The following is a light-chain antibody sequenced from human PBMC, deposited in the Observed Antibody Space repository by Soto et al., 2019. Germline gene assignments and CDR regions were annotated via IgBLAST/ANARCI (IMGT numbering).Light chain of an antibody. CDR3: QQYNVYWT. CDR2: KAS. V-gene: IGKV1-5*03. J-gene: IGKJ1*01. CDR1: QSIIPW. Sequence: DIQMTQSPCTLSASLGDRVTITCRASQSIIPWLAWYQQKPGKAPRLLIYKASILESGVPSRFSGSGSGTEFTLTISSLHPDDVATYYCQQYNVYWTFCQGTKVDI.